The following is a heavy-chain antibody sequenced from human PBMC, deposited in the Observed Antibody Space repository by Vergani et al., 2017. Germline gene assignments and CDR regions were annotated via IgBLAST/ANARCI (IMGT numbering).Heavy chain of an antibody. CDR2: FNPNSGGT. D-gene: IGHD4-23*01. Sequence: QVQLVQSGAEVKKPGASVKVSCKASGYTFTCYYMHWVRQAPGQGLEWMGWFNPNSGGTNYAQKFQGRVTMTRDTSISTAYMELSRLRSDDTAVYYCARDSPLTVAFRWFDPWGQGTLVTVSS. V-gene: IGHV1-2*02. CDR3: ARDSPLTVAFRWFDP. J-gene: IGHJ5*02. CDR1: GYTFTCYY.